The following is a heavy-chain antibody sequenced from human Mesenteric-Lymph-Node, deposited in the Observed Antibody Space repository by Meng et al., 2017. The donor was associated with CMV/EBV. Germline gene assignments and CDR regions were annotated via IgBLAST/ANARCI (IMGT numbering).Heavy chain of an antibody. J-gene: IGHJ4*02. D-gene: IGHD2-2*02. CDR2: IRYDGSNK. V-gene: IGHV3-30*02. CDR3: ARIRPLYCDSTGCYRDY. Sequence: GESLKISCAASGFTFSSYGMHWVRQAPGKGLEWVAFIRYDGSNKYYADSVKGRFTISRDNSKNTPYLQMNSLRAEDTAVYYCARIRPLYCDSTGCYRDYWGQGTLVTVSS. CDR1: GFTFSSYG.